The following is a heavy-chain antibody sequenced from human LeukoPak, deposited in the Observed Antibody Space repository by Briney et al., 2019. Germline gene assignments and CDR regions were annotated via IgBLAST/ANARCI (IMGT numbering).Heavy chain of an antibody. V-gene: IGHV1-2*02. D-gene: IGHD3-3*01. CDR2: INPNSGGT. CDR1: GYTFTGYY. J-gene: IGHJ4*02. CDR3: ARGRWLLYLWSADIECFDY. Sequence: GASVKVSCKASGYTFTGYYMHWVRQAPGQGLEWMGWINPNSGGTNYAQKFQGRVTMTRDTSISTAYMELSRLRSDDTAVYYCARGRWLLYLWSADIECFDYWGQGTLVTVSS.